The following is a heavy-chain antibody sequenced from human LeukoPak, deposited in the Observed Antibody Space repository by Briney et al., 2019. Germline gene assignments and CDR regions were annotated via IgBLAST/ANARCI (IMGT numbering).Heavy chain of an antibody. CDR2: IKLEGSEK. D-gene: IGHD3-9*01. Sequence: GGSLRLSCLASGFTFGKYWMSWVRQAPGKGLEWVANIKLEGSEKNYVDSVKGRFTISRDNTKNSLYLQMNSLRVEDTAVFYCARDQYDTWSRRGNFDSWGQGTLVIVSS. J-gene: IGHJ4*02. V-gene: IGHV3-7*03. CDR3: ARDQYDTWSRRGNFDS. CDR1: GFTFGKYW.